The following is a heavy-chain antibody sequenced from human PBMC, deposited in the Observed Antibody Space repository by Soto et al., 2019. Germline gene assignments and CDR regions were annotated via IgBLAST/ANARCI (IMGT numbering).Heavy chain of an antibody. CDR2: ISAYNGNT. D-gene: IGHD2-2*01. J-gene: IGHJ4*02. V-gene: IGHV1-18*01. Sequence: QVQLVQSGAEVKKPGASVKVSCKASGYTFTSYGISWVRQAPGQGLEWMGWISAYNGNTNYAQKLQGRVTMTTDTSTSTAYMEVRSLRSDDTAVYYCVVVVPAAMRGFFDYWGQGTLVTVSS. CDR1: GYTFTSYG. CDR3: VVVVPAAMRGFFDY.